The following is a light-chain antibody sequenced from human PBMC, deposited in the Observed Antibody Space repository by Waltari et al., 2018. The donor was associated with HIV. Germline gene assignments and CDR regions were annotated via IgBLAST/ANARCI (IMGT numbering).Light chain of an antibody. CDR3: QSYDSSLSGFVV. CDR2: GNT. V-gene: IGLV1-40*01. Sequence: QSVLTQPPSVSGAPGQRVTISCTGSSPNIGDGYDVHWYQQLPGTAPKVLIYGNTNRPSGVPDRFSGSKSGTSASLAITGLQAEDEADYYCQSYDSSLSGFVVFGGGTKVTVL. CDR1: SPNIGDGYD. J-gene: IGLJ2*01.